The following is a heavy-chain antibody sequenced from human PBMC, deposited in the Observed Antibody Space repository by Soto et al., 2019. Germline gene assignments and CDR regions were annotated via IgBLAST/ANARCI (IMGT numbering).Heavy chain of an antibody. CDR2: ISSSGSTI. V-gene: IGHV3-48*03. J-gene: IGHJ6*02. D-gene: IGHD2-2*01. CDR3: VRDKRKYCSSTSCYHLDV. CDR1: GFTFSSYE. Sequence: EVQLVESGGGLVQPGGSLRLSCAASGFTFSSYEMNWVRQAPGKGLEWVSYISSSGSTIYYADSVKGRFTISRNNAKNSLYLQMNSLRAEDTAVYYCVRDKRKYCSSTSCYHLDVWGQGTTVTVSS.